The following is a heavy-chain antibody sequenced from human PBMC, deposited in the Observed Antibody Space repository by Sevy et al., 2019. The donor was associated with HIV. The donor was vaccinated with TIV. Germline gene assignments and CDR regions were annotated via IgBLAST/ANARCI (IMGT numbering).Heavy chain of an antibody. CDR1: GFTFRSFW. J-gene: IGHJ4*02. D-gene: IGHD2-2*02. Sequence: GGSLRLSCAASGFTFRSFWMTWVRQAPGKGLEWVANINQAGSEIHYVDSVKGRFSISRDNAKNSLNLQMNSLRAEDTAVYYCARALYTYTSYWGQGTLVTVSS. CDR2: INQAGSEI. CDR3: ARALYTYTSY. V-gene: IGHV3-7*01.